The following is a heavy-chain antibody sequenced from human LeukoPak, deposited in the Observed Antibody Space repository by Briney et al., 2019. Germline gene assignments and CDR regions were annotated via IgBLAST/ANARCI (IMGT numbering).Heavy chain of an antibody. Sequence: ASVKVSCKASGYTFTSYAMHWVRQAPGQRLEWMGWINAGNGNTKYSQKFQGRVTITRDTSASTAYMELSSLRSEDTAVYYCARGRQWELLHRDWGQGTLVTVSS. CDR3: ARGRQWELLHRD. V-gene: IGHV1-3*01. CDR2: INAGNGNT. CDR1: GYTFTSYA. J-gene: IGHJ4*02. D-gene: IGHD1-26*01.